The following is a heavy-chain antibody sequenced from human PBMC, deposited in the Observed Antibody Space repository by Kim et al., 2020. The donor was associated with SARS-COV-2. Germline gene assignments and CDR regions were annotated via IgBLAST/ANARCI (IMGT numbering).Heavy chain of an antibody. D-gene: IGHD3-3*01. V-gene: IGHV3-7*03. J-gene: IGHJ4*02. Sequence: YYVDSVRGRFTISGDNAKNSLYLQMNSLRAEDTAVYYCARYRTIYSTFYYWGQGTLVTVSS. CDR3: ARYRTIYSTFYY.